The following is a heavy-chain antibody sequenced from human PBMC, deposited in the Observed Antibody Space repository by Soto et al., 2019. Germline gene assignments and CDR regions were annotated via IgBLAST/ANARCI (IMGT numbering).Heavy chain of an antibody. CDR3: ARDRHYENHTFYYLKYYFDY. CDR1: GGTFSSFP. Sequence: QVQLVQSGTEVKKPGSSVKVSCKTSGGTFSSFPIAWVRQAPGQGLEWVGGIIPVLGAPSYAQTFQGRVTITADESTSAAYLEPSSLRSDDTAVYFCARDRHYENHTFYYLKYYFDYWGQGTLVTVSS. CDR2: IIPVLGAP. V-gene: IGHV1-69*01. J-gene: IGHJ4*02. D-gene: IGHD3-22*01.